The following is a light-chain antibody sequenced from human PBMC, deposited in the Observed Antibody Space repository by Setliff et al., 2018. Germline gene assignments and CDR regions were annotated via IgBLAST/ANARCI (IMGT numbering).Light chain of an antibody. Sequence: QSALAQPASVSGSPGQSITISCTGTSSDVGGYNYVSWYQQHPGKAPKLMIYDVSKRPSGVSNRFSGSKSGNTASLIISGLQAEDEADYYCSSYTSSSTFVFGTGTKGTVL. CDR1: SSDVGGYNY. CDR3: SSYTSSSTFV. J-gene: IGLJ1*01. V-gene: IGLV2-14*01. CDR2: DVS.